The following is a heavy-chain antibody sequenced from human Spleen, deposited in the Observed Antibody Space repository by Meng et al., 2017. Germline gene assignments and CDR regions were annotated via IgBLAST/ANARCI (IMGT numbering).Heavy chain of an antibody. CDR2: IYTSGST. J-gene: IGHJ6*02. V-gene: IGHV4-4*07. CDR3: ARVKGNYGDYEYYYYGMDV. CDR1: GGSISSYY. Sequence: SETLSLTCTVSGGSISSYYWSWIRQPAGKGLEWIGRIYTSGSTNYNPSLKSRVTMSVDTSKNQFSLKLSSVTAADTAVYYCARVKGNYGDYEYYYYGMDVWGQGTTVTVSS. D-gene: IGHD4-17*01.